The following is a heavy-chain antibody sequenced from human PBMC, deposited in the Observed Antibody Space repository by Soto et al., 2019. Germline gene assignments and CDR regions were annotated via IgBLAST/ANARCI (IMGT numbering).Heavy chain of an antibody. D-gene: IGHD3-22*01. CDR2: IRSKANTYAT. CDR1: GFTFRGSS. CDR3: AKEAHSRGYGSYFDY. V-gene: IGHV3-73*02. Sequence: VQLVESGGGLVQPGGSLKLSCVASGFTFRGSSIHWVRQASGKGLEWVGRIRSKANTYATAYAESVKGRFTMSRDDSKNTLYLQISSLRPEDTAVYYCAKEAHSRGYGSYFDYWGQGTLVTVSS. J-gene: IGHJ4*02.